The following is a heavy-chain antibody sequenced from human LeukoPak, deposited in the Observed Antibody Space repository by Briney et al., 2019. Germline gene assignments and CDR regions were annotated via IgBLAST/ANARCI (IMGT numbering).Heavy chain of an antibody. Sequence: HSGGSLRLSCAASGFTFSSYAMHWVRQAPGKGLEWVAVISYDGSNKYYADSVKGRFTISRDNSKNTLYLQMNSLRAEDTAVYYCARSDDYSNGDDYWGQGTLVTVSS. V-gene: IGHV3-30-3*01. CDR1: GFTFSSYA. J-gene: IGHJ4*02. D-gene: IGHD4-11*01. CDR3: ARSDDYSNGDDY. CDR2: ISYDGSNK.